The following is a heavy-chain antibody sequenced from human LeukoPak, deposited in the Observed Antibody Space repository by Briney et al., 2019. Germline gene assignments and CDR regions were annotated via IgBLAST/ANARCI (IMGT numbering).Heavy chain of an antibody. V-gene: IGHV3-20*02. CDR2: INWNGGST. CDR3: AREYGDYNDAFDI. D-gene: IGHD4-17*01. CDR1: GLTLDDYG. J-gene: IGHJ3*02. Sequence: GPSLVIPIEAPGLTLDDYGMSWVRQAPGKGLEWVSGINWNGGSTGYADSVKGRFTISRDNAKNSLYLQMNSLRAEDTALYHCAREYGDYNDAFDIWGQGTMVTVSS.